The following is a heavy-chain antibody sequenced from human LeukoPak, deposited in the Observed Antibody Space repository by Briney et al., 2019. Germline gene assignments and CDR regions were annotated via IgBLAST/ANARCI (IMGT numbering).Heavy chain of an antibody. CDR3: ALILEWPKSFDY. D-gene: IGHD3-3*01. CDR2: INPSGGST. J-gene: IGHJ4*02. CDR1: GYTFTSYD. Sequence: ASVKVSCKASGYTFTSYDINWVRQATGQGLEWMGIINPSGGSTSYAQKFQGRVTMTRDTSTSTVYMELSSLRSEDTAVYYCALILEWPKSFDYWGQGTLVTVSS. V-gene: IGHV1-46*01.